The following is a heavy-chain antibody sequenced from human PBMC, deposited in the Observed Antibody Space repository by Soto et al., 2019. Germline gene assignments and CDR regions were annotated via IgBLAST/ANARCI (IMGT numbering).Heavy chain of an antibody. CDR2: IYYTGST. CDR3: ARGAGFSYASTWFDI. CDR1: GASVSSGTSY. D-gene: IGHD5-18*01. Sequence: PSETLSLTCTVFGASVSSGTSYCSWIRQAPGKGLEWVGHIYYTGSTNYNPSLNNRVTISVDTSKNHFSLQLTSVTAADTAVYYCARGAGFSYASTWFDIWGQGTLVTSPQ. J-gene: IGHJ5*02. V-gene: IGHV4-61*03.